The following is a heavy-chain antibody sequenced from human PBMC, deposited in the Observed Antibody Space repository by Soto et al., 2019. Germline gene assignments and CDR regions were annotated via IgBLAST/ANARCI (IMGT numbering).Heavy chain of an antibody. V-gene: IGHV3-30*03. J-gene: IGHJ6*03. CDR3: VGERAATSSDYYYYMDV. D-gene: IGHD2-15*01. CDR1: GFTFSSYG. Sequence: GGSLRLSCAASGFTFSSYGMHWVRQAPGKGLEWVAVISYDGSNKYYADSVKGRFTISRDNSKNTLYLQMNSLRAEDTAVYYCVGERAATSSDYYYYMDVWGKGTTVTVSS. CDR2: ISYDGSNK.